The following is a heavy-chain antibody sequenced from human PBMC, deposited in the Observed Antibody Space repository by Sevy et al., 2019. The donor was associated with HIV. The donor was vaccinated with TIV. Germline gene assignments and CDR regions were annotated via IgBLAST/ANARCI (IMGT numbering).Heavy chain of an antibody. Sequence: SETLSLTCTVSGGSITSLYWNWIRQPPGKGLEWIANSYYNGHINYNPSLKSRVTLSLDTSKNQFSLRLSSVTAADTAMYYCAGENTWGRGYSRGQGTLVTVSS. CDR2: SYYNGHI. J-gene: IGHJ5*01. D-gene: IGHD1-26*01. CDR1: GGSITSLY. V-gene: IGHV4-59*08. CDR3: AGENTWGRGYS.